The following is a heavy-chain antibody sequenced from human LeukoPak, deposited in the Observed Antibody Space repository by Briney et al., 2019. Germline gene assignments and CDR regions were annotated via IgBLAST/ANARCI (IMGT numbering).Heavy chain of an antibody. J-gene: IGHJ3*02. CDR2: IYPGDSDT. V-gene: IGHV5-51*01. CDR1: GYSFTSYW. D-gene: IGHD3-10*01. CDR3: ARQELWFGELYAFDI. Sequence: GESLKISCKGSGYSFTSYWIGWVRQMPGKGLEWMGIIYPGDSDTRYSPSFQGQVTISADKSISTAYLQWGSLKASDTAMYYCARQELWFGELYAFDIWGQGTMVTVSS.